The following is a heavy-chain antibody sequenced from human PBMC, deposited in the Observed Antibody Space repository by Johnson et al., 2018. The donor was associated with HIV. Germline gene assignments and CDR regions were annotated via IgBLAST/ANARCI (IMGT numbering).Heavy chain of an antibody. J-gene: IGHJ3*02. CDR1: GFTFSSYA. CDR3: ATDGPCSTSWYCTFDI. Sequence: QVQLVESGGGVVQPGRSLRLSCAASGFTFSSYAMHWVRQAPGKGLEWVAVISYDGSNKFYAESVKGRFSISRDNSKNTLYLQMNSLRADDTAVYYCATDGPCSTSWYCTFDIWGQGTMVTVSS. V-gene: IGHV3-30*04. D-gene: IGHD6-13*01. CDR2: ISYDGSNK.